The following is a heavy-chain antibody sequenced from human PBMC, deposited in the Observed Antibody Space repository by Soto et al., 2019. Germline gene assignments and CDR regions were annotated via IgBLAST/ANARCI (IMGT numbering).Heavy chain of an antibody. J-gene: IGHJ2*01. Sequence: PSETLSLTCTVSGGSSSSYYWSWIRQPPGKGLEWIGHIYYSGSTNYNPSLKSRVTISVDTSKNELSLKLSSVTAADTAVYYCERHGQTVVVAIPGTTSWYFDLWGRGTLVPVPS. CDR3: ERHGQTVVVAIPGTTSWYFDL. CDR1: GGSSSSYY. V-gene: IGHV4-59*08. D-gene: IGHD2-21*01. CDR2: IYYSGST.